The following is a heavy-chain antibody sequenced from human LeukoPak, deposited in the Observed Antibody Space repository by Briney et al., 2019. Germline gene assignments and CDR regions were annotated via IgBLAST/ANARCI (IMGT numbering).Heavy chain of an antibody. CDR1: GFTFSSYS. J-gene: IGHJ4*02. CDR2: ISSSSSYI. Sequence: GGSLRLSCAASGFTFSSYSMNWVRQAPGKGLEWVLSISSSSSYIYYADSVKGRFTISRDNAKNSLYLQMNSLRAEDTAVYYCARVSRIAAAGRSDYWGQGTLVTVSS. D-gene: IGHD6-13*01. V-gene: IGHV3-21*01. CDR3: ARVSRIAAAGRSDY.